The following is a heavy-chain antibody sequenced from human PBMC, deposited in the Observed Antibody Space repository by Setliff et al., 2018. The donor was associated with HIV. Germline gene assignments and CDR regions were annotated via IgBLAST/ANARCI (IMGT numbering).Heavy chain of an antibody. CDR3: VDSSGYYQRGSTYEPGTTYYYYMDV. Sequence: GASVKVSCKASGGTFSNYAITWVRQAPGQGLEWVGATVPLLNTTNYAPEFQGRVTITADNSTNIAYMELRSLRSEDTAVYYCVDSSGYYQRGSTYEPGTTYYYYMDVWGKGTTFTVSS. CDR1: GGTFSNYA. J-gene: IGHJ6*03. V-gene: IGHV1-69*10. D-gene: IGHD3-22*01. CDR2: TVPLLNTT.